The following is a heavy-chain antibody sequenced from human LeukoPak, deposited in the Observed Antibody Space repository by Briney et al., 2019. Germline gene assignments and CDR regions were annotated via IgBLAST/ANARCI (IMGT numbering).Heavy chain of an antibody. CDR2: INPSGGTT. CDR3: AREPRRVGATSFGYYFDH. J-gene: IGHJ4*02. V-gene: IGHV1-46*01. D-gene: IGHD1-26*01. Sequence: ASVKVSCKASGYTFTSYYIHWVRQAPGQGLEWMGIINPSGGTTVYAQNFQGRVIMTRDTSTSTVHMDLSSLRSEDAAVYYCAREPRRVGATSFGYYFDHWGQGTLVTVSS. CDR1: GYTFTSYY.